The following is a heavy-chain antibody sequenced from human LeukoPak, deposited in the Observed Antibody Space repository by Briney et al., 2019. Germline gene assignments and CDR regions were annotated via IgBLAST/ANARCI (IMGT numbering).Heavy chain of an antibody. D-gene: IGHD3-10*01. J-gene: IGHJ6*02. CDR2: IIPILGIA. V-gene: IGHV1-69*04. CDR3: AGGPMVRGVISRDYYYYYGMDV. CDR1: GGTFSSYA. Sequence: SVKVSCKASGGTFSSYAISWVRQAPGQGLEWMGRIIPILGIANYAQKFQGRVTITADKSTSTAYMELSSLRSEDTAVYYCAGGPMVRGVISRDYYYYYGMDVWGQGTLVTVSS.